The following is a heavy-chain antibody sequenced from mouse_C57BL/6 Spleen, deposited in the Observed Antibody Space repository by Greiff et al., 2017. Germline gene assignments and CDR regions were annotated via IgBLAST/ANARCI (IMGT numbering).Heavy chain of an antibody. D-gene: IGHD1-1*01. J-gene: IGHJ3*01. CDR2: IHPNSGST. CDR3: AREGAYGSSSSWFAY. CDR1: GYTFTSYW. V-gene: IGHV1-64*01. Sequence: QVQLKQPGAELVKPGASVKLSCKASGYTFTSYWMHWVKQRPGQGLEWIGMIHPNSGSTNYNEKFKSKATLTVDKSSSTAYMQLSSLTSEDSAVYYWAREGAYGSSSSWFAYWGQGTLVTVSA.